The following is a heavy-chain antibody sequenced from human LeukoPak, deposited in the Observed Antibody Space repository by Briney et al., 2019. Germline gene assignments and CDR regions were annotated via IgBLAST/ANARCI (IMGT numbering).Heavy chain of an antibody. D-gene: IGHD5-18*01. CDR3: TRDTYTYGTFADP. CDR2: INPSANVI. V-gene: IGHV3-48*03. J-gene: IGHJ5*02. Sequence: GGSLRLSCAASGFTFSSHEMDWVRQAPGKGPEWISYINPSANVIFYADSVQGRFTISRDNARNSLYLQMNNLRAEDTAVYYCTRDTYTYGTFADPWGQGTLVTVSS. CDR1: GFTFSSHE.